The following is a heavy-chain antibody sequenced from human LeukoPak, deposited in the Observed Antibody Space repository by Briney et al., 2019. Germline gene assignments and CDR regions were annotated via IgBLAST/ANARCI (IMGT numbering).Heavy chain of an antibody. CDR3: ARGRGRRGVRGVYYLDY. Sequence: SWIRQPPGKGLEWIGEINHSGSTNYNPSLKSRVTISVDTSKNQFSLKLSSVTAADTAVYYCARGRGRRGVRGVYYLDYWGQGTLVTVSS. CDR2: INHSGST. V-gene: IGHV4-34*01. D-gene: IGHD3-10*01. J-gene: IGHJ4*02.